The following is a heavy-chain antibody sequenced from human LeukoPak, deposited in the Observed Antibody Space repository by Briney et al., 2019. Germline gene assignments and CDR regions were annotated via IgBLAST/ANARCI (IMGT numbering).Heavy chain of an antibody. CDR3: ARGRGAYRN. V-gene: IGHV4-4*02. CDR1: GGSISSSNW. J-gene: IGHJ4*02. Sequence: SETLSLTCAVSGGSISSSNWWSWVRQPPGKGLEWIGEINHSGSTNYNPSLKSRVTISVDTSKNQFSLKLSSVTAADTAVYYCARGRGAYRNWGQGTLVTVSS. CDR2: INHSGST. D-gene: IGHD1-1*01.